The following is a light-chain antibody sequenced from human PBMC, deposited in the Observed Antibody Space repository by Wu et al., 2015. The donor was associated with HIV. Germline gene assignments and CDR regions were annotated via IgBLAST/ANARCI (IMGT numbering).Light chain of an antibody. CDR1: QSVSSN. Sequence: EIVMTQSPATLSVSPGERATLSCRASQSVSSNLAWYQQKPGQAPRLLIYGASTRATGIPARFSGSGSGTDFTLTISSLQSEDFAVYYCQQYNNWPRTFGPGTTVDIK. CDR3: QQYNNWPRT. V-gene: IGKV3-15*01. J-gene: IGKJ3*01. CDR2: GAS.